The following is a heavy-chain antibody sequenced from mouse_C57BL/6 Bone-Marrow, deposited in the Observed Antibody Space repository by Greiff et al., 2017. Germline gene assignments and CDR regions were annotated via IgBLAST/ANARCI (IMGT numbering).Heavy chain of an antibody. CDR1: GYTFTSYW. J-gene: IGHJ2*01. V-gene: IGHV1-55*01. CDR2: IFPGSGST. D-gene: IGHD1-1*01. Sequence: QVQLQQPGAELVKPGASVKMSCTASGYTFTSYWITWVKQRPGQGLEWIGDIFPGSGSTNYNEKFKSKATLTVDTSSSTAYLQLSSLTSEDSAVYYCARSHPPTVVALDYWGKGTTLTVSS. CDR3: ARSHPPTVVALDY.